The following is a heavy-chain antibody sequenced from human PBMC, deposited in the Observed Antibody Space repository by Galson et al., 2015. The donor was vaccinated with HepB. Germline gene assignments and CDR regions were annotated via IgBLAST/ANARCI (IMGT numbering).Heavy chain of an antibody. D-gene: IGHD3-9*01. Sequence: SLRLSCAASGFTFSSYGMHWVRQAPGKGLEWVAVIWYDGSNKYYADSVKGRFTISRDNSKNTLYLQMNSLRAEDTAVYYCARDGPPRYFDWLLSADDAFDIWGQGTMVTVSS. CDR2: IWYDGSNK. V-gene: IGHV3-33*01. CDR1: GFTFSSYG. J-gene: IGHJ3*02. CDR3: ARDGPPRYFDWLLSADDAFDI.